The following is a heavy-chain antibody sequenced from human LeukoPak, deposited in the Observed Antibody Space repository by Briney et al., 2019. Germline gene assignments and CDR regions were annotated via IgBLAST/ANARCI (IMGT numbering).Heavy chain of an antibody. Sequence: GESLKISCKGSGYSFTSYWIGWVRQMPGKGLEWMGIIYPGDSDTRYSPSFQGQVTISAGKSISTAYLQWSSLKASDTAMYYCAGRRLHCSGGSCYSGRGAFDIWGQGTMVTVSS. CDR2: IYPGDSDT. CDR3: AGRRLHCSGGSCYSGRGAFDI. D-gene: IGHD2-15*01. V-gene: IGHV5-51*01. J-gene: IGHJ3*02. CDR1: GYSFTSYW.